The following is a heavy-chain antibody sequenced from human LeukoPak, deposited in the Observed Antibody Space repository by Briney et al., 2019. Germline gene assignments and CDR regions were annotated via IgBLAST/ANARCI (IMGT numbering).Heavy chain of an antibody. CDR3: AREIFNAFDI. CDR1: GFTFRSYA. CDR2: ISYDGSNE. Sequence: GGSLRLSCAASGFTFRSYAMHWVRLVPGKGLEWVAVISYDGSNEDYADSVKGRLTISRDNSKNTLYLQMNSLRIEDTAVYYCAREIFNAFDIWGQGTMVTVSS. V-gene: IGHV3-30-3*01. J-gene: IGHJ3*02.